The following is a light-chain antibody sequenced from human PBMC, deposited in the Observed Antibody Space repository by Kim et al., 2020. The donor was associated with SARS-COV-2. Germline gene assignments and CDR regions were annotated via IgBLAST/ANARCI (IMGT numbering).Light chain of an antibody. V-gene: IGLV3-1*01. CDR2: QYN. CDR3: QAWDSSTHNYV. Sequence: PVTTATITCSGYNLGDKYVSCYQQKPGQSPVVVIYQYNQRPSGIPERFSGSNSGNTATLTISGTQAMDEADYYCQAWDSSTHNYVFGAGTKVTVL. J-gene: IGLJ1*01. CDR1: NLGDKY.